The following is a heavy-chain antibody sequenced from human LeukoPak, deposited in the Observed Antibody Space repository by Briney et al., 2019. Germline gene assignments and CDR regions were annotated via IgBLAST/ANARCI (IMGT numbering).Heavy chain of an antibody. CDR1: GFAFSSYG. CDR3: AKKGGQYYSSGFKGDYFDY. V-gene: IGHV3-30*02. J-gene: IGHJ4*02. CDR2: IRYDGSNK. Sequence: GGSLRLSCAASGFAFSSYGMHWVRQAPGKGLEWVAFIRYDGSNKYYADSVKGRFTISRDDSKNTLYLQMNSLRAEDTAVYYCAKKGGQYYSSGFKGDYFDYWGQGTLVTVSS. D-gene: IGHD6-19*01.